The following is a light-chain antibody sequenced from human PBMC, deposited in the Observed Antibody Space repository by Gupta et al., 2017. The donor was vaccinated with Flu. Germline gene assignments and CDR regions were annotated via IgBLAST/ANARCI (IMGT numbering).Light chain of an antibody. CDR2: QDY. Sequence: SYEVTQPPSVSVSPGQTASITCSGDTLGDKYVSWYRQKSGQSPVLVVYQDYRRPSGIPERLSGSNSGNTATLTIAGTQAMDEADYYCQTWHNGTWVFDGGTKLTVL. CDR1: TLGDKY. V-gene: IGLV3-1*01. J-gene: IGLJ3*02. CDR3: QTWHNGTWV.